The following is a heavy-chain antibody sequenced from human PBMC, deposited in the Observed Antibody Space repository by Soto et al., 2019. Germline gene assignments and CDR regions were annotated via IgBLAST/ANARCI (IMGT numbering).Heavy chain of an antibody. V-gene: IGHV1-2*02. CDR3: ARDNKLRYFDWSTNWFAP. CDR1: GYTFTGYY. CDR2: INPNSGGT. J-gene: IGHJ5*02. D-gene: IGHD3-9*01. Sequence: QVQLVQSGAEVKKPGASVKVSCKASGYTFTGYYMHWVRQAPGQGLEWMGWINPNSGGTNYAQKFQGRVTMTRDTSISTAYMELSRLRSDDTAVYYCARDNKLRYFDWSTNWFAPWGQGTLVTVSS.